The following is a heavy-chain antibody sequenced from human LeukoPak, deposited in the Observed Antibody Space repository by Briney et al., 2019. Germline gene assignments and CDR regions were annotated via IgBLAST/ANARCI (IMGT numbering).Heavy chain of an antibody. J-gene: IGHJ4*02. D-gene: IGHD6-19*01. Sequence: SETLSLTCALYGGSFSGYYWSWIRQPPGKGLEWIGEINHSGSTNYNPSLKSRVTISVDTSKNQFSLKLSSVTAADTAVYYCARGLLSGYSSGDYDYWGQGTLVTVSS. CDR1: GGSFSGYY. CDR2: INHSGST. V-gene: IGHV4-34*01. CDR3: ARGLLSGYSSGDYDY.